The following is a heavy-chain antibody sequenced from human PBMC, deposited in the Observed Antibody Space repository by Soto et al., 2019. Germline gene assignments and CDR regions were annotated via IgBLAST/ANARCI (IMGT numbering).Heavy chain of an antibody. CDR3: ARIPPGWGGGQLVLDY. D-gene: IGHD6-13*01. Sequence: EVQLVESGGGLVQPGGSLRLSCAASGFTFSSFWMYWVRQAPGKGLVWVSRINSDASTTSYADSVKGRFTISRDNAKNTLYLQMDRRRAEDTAVYYFARIPPGWGGGQLVLDYWGQGTLVTVSS. V-gene: IGHV3-74*01. J-gene: IGHJ4*02. CDR2: INSDASTT. CDR1: GFTFSSFW.